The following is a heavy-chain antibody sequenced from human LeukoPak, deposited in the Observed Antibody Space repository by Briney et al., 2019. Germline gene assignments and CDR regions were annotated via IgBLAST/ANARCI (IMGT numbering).Heavy chain of an antibody. V-gene: IGHV1-8*01. CDR1: GYPFTTYD. J-gene: IGHJ2*01. CDR3: ARISDHNWYFDL. D-gene: IGHD1-14*01. CDR2: MNPSSGYT. Sequence: ASVRVSCRASGYPFTTYDINWVRKATGQGLEWMGWMNPSSGYTGYSQKFQGSVTMTRNTSITTAYMELSSLRSVDTAVYYCARISDHNWYFDLWGRGTLVTVSS.